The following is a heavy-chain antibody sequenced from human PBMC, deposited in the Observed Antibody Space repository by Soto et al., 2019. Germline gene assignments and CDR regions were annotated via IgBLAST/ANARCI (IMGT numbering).Heavy chain of an antibody. V-gene: IGHV3-23*01. Sequence: GSLRLPCTASGCTFSDYAMTWVRQAPGKGPEWVSGISGSGGSTYYADSVGGRFTISRDNSKNTLYLQMNSLRAEDTAVYYSAKSGWGVVVPAVNWYFDLWGRGTLVTVYS. J-gene: IGHJ2*01. CDR2: ISGSGGST. CDR1: GCTFSDYA. CDR3: AKSGWGVVVPAVNWYFDL. D-gene: IGHD2-2*01.